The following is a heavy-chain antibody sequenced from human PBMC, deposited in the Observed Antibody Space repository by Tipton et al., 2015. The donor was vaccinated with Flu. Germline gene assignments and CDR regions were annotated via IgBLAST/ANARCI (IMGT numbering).Heavy chain of an antibody. D-gene: IGHD3-10*01. V-gene: IGHV3-33*01. CDR2: TWYDGRNT. Sequence: SLRLSCAASGFTFTRYAMHWVRQAPGKGLEWVAATWYDGRNTHYADSVKGRFTISRDNFRDTLYLQMTSLRAEDAAIYHCAGGSMVRGDSDYYNYGMDVWGQGTTVTVSS. CDR1: GFTFTRYA. CDR3: AGGSMVRGDSDYYNYGMDV. J-gene: IGHJ6*02.